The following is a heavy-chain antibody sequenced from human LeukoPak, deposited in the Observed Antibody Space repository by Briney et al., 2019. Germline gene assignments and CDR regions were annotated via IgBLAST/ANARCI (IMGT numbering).Heavy chain of an antibody. CDR1: GYTFTSYY. Sequence: ASVKVSCKASGYTFTSYYIQWVRQAPGQGLEWMGIINPRGGSTNYAQKFQGRVTMTGDMSTSTVYMELSSLRSEDTAVYYCARLPVGATSWTDCWGQGTLVTVSS. CDR3: ARLPVGATSWTDC. V-gene: IGHV1-46*01. D-gene: IGHD1-26*01. J-gene: IGHJ4*02. CDR2: INPRGGST.